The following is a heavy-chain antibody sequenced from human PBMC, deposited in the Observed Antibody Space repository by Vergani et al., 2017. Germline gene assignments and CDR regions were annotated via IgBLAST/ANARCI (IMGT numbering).Heavy chain of an antibody. J-gene: IGHJ4*02. CDR3: ARATGTRGGDY. Sequence: QVQLQESGPGLVKPSETLSLTCTVSGGSISSYYLGWIRQPPGKGLEWIGYIYYSGSTNYNPTLKSRVTISVDTSKNQFSLKLSSVTAADTAVYYCARATGTRGGDYWGQGTLVTVSS. V-gene: IGHV4-59*01. CDR2: IYYSGST. CDR1: GGSISSYY. D-gene: IGHD1-1*01.